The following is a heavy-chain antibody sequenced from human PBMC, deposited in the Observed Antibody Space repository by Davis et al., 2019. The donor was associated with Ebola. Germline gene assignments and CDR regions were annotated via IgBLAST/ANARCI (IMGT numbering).Heavy chain of an antibody. Sequence: PGGSLRLSCAASGFTFSSYDMHWVRQATGKGLEWVSAIGTAGDTYYPGSVKGRLTISRENAKNSLYLQMNSLRAWDTAVYYCARARFGSSCYDYWGQGTLVTVSS. CDR1: GFTFSSYD. D-gene: IGHD6-13*01. J-gene: IGHJ4*02. V-gene: IGHV3-13*01. CDR2: IGTAGDT. CDR3: ARARFGSSCYDY.